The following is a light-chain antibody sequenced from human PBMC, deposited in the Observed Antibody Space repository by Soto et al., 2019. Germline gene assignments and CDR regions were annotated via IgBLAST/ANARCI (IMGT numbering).Light chain of an antibody. CDR1: QSVSSN. Sequence: DIVLTQSPATLSLSPGERATLSCRASQSVSSNLAWYQQKPGQAPRLLIYGASNRATGVPVRFSGSGSGTDFTLTISSLESEDFAVYYCQQRSIWPPRITFGQGTRLEI. CDR3: QQRSIWPPRIT. J-gene: IGKJ5*01. CDR2: GAS. V-gene: IGKV3-11*01.